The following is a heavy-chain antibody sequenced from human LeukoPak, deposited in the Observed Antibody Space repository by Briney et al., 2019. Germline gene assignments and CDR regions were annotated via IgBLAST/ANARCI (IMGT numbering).Heavy chain of an antibody. J-gene: IGHJ4*02. CDR2: IIPIFGTA. D-gene: IGHD6-19*01. CDR1: GGTLSSYA. V-gene: IGHV1-69*05. CDR3: AREVSVAGWDFDY. Sequence: SSVKVSCKASGGTLSSYAISWMPQAPGQGLEWMGGIIPIFGTANYAQKFQGRVSITTDGSTSTAYMELNSLRSEDTAVYHCAREVSVAGWDFDYWGQGTLVTVSS.